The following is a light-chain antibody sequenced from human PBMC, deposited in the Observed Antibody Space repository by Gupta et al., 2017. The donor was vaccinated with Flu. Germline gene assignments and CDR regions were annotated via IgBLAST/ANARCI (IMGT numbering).Light chain of an antibody. Sequence: EIVLTQSPGTLSLSPGESATLSCRASQSLSSNYLAWYQQKPGQAPRLLIYGASTRATGVPDRFSGSGSGTHFTLTIRRLEPEDFAAYYCQQHGSSQPVTFGQGTKVEI. CDR1: QSLSSNY. CDR2: GAS. V-gene: IGKV3-20*01. J-gene: IGKJ1*01. CDR3: QQHGSSQPVT.